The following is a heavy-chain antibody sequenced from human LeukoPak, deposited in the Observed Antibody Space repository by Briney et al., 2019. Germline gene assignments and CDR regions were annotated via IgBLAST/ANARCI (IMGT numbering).Heavy chain of an antibody. CDR2: INHSGST. D-gene: IGHD5-18*01. Sequence: SETLSLTCAVYGGSFSGYYWSWLRQPPGKGLEWIGEINHSGSTNYNPSLKSRVTISVDTSKNQFSLKLSSVTAADTAVYYCARGGGYSYGSDWFDPWGQGTLVTVSS. CDR3: ARGGGYSYGSDWFDP. V-gene: IGHV4-34*01. J-gene: IGHJ5*02. CDR1: GGSFSGYY.